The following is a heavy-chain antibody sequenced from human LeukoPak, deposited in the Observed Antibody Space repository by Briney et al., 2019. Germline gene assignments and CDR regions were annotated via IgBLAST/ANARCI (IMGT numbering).Heavy chain of an antibody. V-gene: IGHV3-9*01. J-gene: IGHJ4*02. D-gene: IGHD5-12*01. Sequence: GRSLRLSCAASGFTFDDYAMHWVRQAPGKGLEWVSGISWNSGSIGYADSVKGRFTISRDNAKNSLYLQMNSLRAEDTAFYYCAKDGGGWLRMGPYFDYWGQGTLVTVSS. CDR3: AKDGGGWLRMGPYFDY. CDR1: GFTFDDYA. CDR2: ISWNSGSI.